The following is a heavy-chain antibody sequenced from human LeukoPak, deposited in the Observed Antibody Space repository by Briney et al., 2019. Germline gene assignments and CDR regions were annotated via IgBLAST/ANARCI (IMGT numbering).Heavy chain of an antibody. CDR3: AREGRYCSSTSCHDY. V-gene: IGHV3-30*03. J-gene: IGHJ4*02. CDR1: GFTFSNYG. CDR2: ISYDGSNK. D-gene: IGHD2-2*01. Sequence: GGSLRLSCAASGFTFSNYGMSWVRQAPGKGLEWVAVISYDGSNKYYADSVKGRFTISRDNSKNTLYLQMNSLRAEDTAVYYCAREGRYCSSTSCHDYWGQGTLVTVSS.